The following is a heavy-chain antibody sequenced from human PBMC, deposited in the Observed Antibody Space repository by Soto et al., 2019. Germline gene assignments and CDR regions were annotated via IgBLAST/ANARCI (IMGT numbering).Heavy chain of an antibody. CDR1: GYTFTGHY. D-gene: IGHD2-15*01. J-gene: IGHJ5*02. CDR3: ARVLSCSLFDT. V-gene: IGHV1-2*04. CDR2: INANSGGT. Sequence: ASVKVSCKASGYTFTGHYMHWVRQAPGQGLEWMGWINANSGGTNYAQKFQGWVTMTRDTSISTTYMELNRLKSDDTAVYYCARVLSCSLFDTWGQGTLVTVSS.